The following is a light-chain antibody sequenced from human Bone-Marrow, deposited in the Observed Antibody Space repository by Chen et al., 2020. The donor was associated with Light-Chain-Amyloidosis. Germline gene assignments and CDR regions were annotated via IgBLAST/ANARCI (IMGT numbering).Light chain of an antibody. CDR1: NIGSTS. J-gene: IGLJ3*02. CDR3: LVWDRSSDRPV. V-gene: IGLV3-21*02. Sequence: SYVLTQPSSGSVAPGQTATIACGGNNIGSTSVHWYQQTPGQAPLLVVYDDSDRPSGIPERLSGSNSGNTATLTVSRVEAGDEADYYCLVWDRSSDRPVFGGGTKLSVL. CDR2: DDS.